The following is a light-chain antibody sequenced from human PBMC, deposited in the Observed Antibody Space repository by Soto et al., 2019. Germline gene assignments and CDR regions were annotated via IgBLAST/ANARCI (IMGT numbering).Light chain of an antibody. CDR3: IAYTSSSTWV. V-gene: IGLV2-14*01. J-gene: IGLJ3*02. CDR2: EVS. CDR1: SSDVGGYNY. Sequence: QSALTQPASVSGSPGQSITISCTGTSSDVGGYNYVSWYQQHPGTAPKLMIYEVSNRPSGVSDRFSGSRSGNTASLTISVLQAEDESDYYCIAYTSSSTWVFGGGTKLTVL.